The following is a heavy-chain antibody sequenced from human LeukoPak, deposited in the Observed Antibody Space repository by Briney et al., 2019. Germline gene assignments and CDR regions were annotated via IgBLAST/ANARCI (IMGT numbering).Heavy chain of an antibody. J-gene: IGHJ4*02. CDR1: GFTFSSYA. CDR2: ISGSGGST. CDR3: AKDRGGRNEVDY. Sequence: GGSLRLSCAASGFTFSSYAMSWVRQAPGKGLEWVSAISGSGGSTYYADSVKGRFTISRDNSKNSLYLQMNSLRAEDTAVYYCAKDRGGRNEVDYWGQGTLVTVSS. V-gene: IGHV3-23*01. D-gene: IGHD6-25*01.